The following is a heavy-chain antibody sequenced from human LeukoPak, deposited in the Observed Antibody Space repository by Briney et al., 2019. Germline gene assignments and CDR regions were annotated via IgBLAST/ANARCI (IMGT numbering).Heavy chain of an antibody. D-gene: IGHD3-22*01. CDR2: ISWNSGSI. CDR3: AKDNYYDSSGYFQH. J-gene: IGHJ1*01. Sequence: GRSLRLSCAASGFTFDDYAMHWVRQAPGKGLEWVSGISWNSGSIGYADSVKGRFTISRDNAKNSLYLQMNSLRAEDTALYYCAKDNYYDSSGYFQHWGQGTLVTVSS. CDR1: GFTFDDYA. V-gene: IGHV3-9*01.